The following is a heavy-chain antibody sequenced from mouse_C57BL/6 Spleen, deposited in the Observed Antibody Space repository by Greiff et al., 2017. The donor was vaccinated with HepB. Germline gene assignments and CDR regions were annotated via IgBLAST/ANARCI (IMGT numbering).Heavy chain of an antibody. CDR1: GYTFTSYW. J-gene: IGHJ2*01. D-gene: IGHD4-1*01. CDR3: ARSETEFDY. CDR2: IDPSDSYT. Sequence: QVQLQQPGAELVMPGASVKLSCKASGYTFTSYWMHWVKQRPGQGLEWIGEIDPSDSYTNYNQKFKGKSTLTVDKSSSTAYMQLSSLTSEDSALYYCARSETEFDYWGQGTTLTVSS. V-gene: IGHV1-69*01.